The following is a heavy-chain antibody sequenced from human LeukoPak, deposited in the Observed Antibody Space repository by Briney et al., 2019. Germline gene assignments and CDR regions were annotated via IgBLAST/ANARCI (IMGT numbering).Heavy chain of an antibody. D-gene: IGHD6-19*01. J-gene: IGHJ3*02. V-gene: IGHV3-30*18. CDR3: AKARGSGFQRGDAFDM. Sequence: QSGGSLRLSCAASGFTFSSYGMHWVRQAPGKGLEWVAVISYDGSNKYYSDSVKGRITISRDNSKSTLYVQMDSLRAEDTAVYYCAKARGSGFQRGDAFDMWGQGTRVTVSS. CDR2: ISYDGSNK. CDR1: GFTFSSYG.